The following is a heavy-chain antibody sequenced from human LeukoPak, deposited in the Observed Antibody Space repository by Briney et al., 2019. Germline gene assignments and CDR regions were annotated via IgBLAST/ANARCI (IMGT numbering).Heavy chain of an antibody. CDR3: ARENYYGSGSYYKRVEFDY. CDR2: IFYSGST. V-gene: IGHV4-59*12. Sequence: PSETLSLTCTVSGGSISSYYWSWIRQPPGKGLEWIGYIFYSGSTNYNPPLKSRVTISVDTSKNQFSLKLSTVTAADTAVYFCARENYYGSGSYYKRVEFDYWGQGTLVTVSS. CDR1: GGSISSYY. D-gene: IGHD3-10*01. J-gene: IGHJ4*02.